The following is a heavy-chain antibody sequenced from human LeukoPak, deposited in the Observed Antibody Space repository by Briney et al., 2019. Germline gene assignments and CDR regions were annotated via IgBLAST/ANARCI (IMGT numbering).Heavy chain of an antibody. D-gene: IGHD3-3*01. CDR1: GDSVPINSAA. CDR3: ARDTYDFWSGSSSAIDY. CDR2: TYYRSKRYK. Sequence: SQTLSLTCAISGDSVPINSAAWNWIRQSPSRGLEWLGRTYYRSKRYKDYAVYVKSQISINHDTSKSQFSLQLTSVTPEDTAVYYCARDTYDFWSGSSSAIDYWDQGTLVTVSS. J-gene: IGHJ4*02. V-gene: IGHV6-1*01.